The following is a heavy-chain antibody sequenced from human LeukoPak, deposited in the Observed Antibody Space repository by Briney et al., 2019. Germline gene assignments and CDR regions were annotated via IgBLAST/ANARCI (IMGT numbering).Heavy chain of an antibody. CDR3: TRYDATPAGHYQYWYMDV. CDR1: GGSLINHY. V-gene: IGHV4-59*08. CDR2: IHYSGTT. D-gene: IGHD2-2*01. Sequence: SETLSLTCTVSGGSLINHYWSWIRQPPGKRLEYIGYIHYSGTTDYNPSLKSRLTISVDTSKNQFSLRLSSVTAADTVVYYCTRYDATPAGHYQYWYMDVWGKGTTVTVSS. J-gene: IGHJ6*03.